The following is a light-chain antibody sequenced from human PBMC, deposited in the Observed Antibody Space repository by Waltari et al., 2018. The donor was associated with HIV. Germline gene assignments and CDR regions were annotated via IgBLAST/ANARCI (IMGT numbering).Light chain of an antibody. J-gene: IGLJ2*01. V-gene: IGLV2-8*01. CDR2: EVS. CDR3: SSYAGSNNLV. Sequence: QSALTQPPSASGSPGQSVTISCTGTSSDVGGYNYVSWYQQHPGKAPKLMIYEVSKRPSGVPDRCSGSKSGNTASLTVSGLQAEDEADYYCSSYAGSNNLVFGGGTKLTVL. CDR1: SSDVGGYNY.